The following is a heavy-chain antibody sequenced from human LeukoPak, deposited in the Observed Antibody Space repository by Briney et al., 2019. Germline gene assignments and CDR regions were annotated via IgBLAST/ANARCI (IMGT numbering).Heavy chain of an antibody. CDR2: MNPNSGNT. V-gene: IGHV1-8*01. CDR1: GYTFTSYD. CDR3: ARRLGSDYYYYYMDV. J-gene: IGHJ6*03. D-gene: IGHD3-9*01. Sequence: ASVKVSCKASGYTFTSYDINWVRQATGQGLEWMGWMNPNSGNTGYAQKFQGRVTMTRNTSISTAYMELSSLRSEDTAVYYCARRLGSDYYYYYMDVWGKGTTVTVSS.